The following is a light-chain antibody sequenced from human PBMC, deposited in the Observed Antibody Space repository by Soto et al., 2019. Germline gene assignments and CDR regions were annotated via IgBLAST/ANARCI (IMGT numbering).Light chain of an antibody. CDR2: DNN. Sequence: QSVLTQPPSVSAASGQTVSISCSGSDSNTGSNFVSWFQQLPGTAPKLLIYDNNSRPSGIPDRFSGSKSGTSATLDISGLQTGDEADYYCGTWDRSLSIYVFGSGTKLTVL. V-gene: IGLV1-51*01. J-gene: IGLJ1*01. CDR1: DSNTGSNF. CDR3: GTWDRSLSIYV.